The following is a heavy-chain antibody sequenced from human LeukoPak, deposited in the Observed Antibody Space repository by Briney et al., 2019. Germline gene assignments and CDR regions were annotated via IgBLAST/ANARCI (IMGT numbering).Heavy chain of an antibody. J-gene: IGHJ4*02. Sequence: PSETLSLTCTVSGGPITSNFWSWIRQPPGKGLEWIGYLYNTVNTKYSPSLKSRATISGDTSKNQCSLKLNSLSAADTAVYYCARAKPDWNPPDYWGQGILVTVSS. CDR3: ARAKPDWNPPDY. V-gene: IGHV4-59*08. CDR1: GGPITSNF. CDR2: LYNTVNT. D-gene: IGHD1-1*01.